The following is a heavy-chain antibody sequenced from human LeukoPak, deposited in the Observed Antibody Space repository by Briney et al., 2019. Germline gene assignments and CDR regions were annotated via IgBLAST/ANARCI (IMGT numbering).Heavy chain of an antibody. J-gene: IGHJ4*02. CDR1: GFTFSSYW. Sequence: GGSLSLSCAASGFTFSSYWMSWVRQAPGKGVAWVANIKQDGSEKQYVDSVKGRFAISRDNAENSLYLQMNSLKAEDTAVYYCGRFTRSGDSVYWGQGTLVTVSS. CDR3: GRFTRSGDSVY. D-gene: IGHD7-27*01. CDR2: IKQDGSEK. V-gene: IGHV3-7*04.